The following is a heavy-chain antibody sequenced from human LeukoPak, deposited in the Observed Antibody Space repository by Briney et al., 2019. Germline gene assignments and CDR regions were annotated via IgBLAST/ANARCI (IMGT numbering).Heavy chain of an antibody. CDR1: GYTFTGYY. Sequence: ASVKVSYKASGYTFTGYYMHWVRQAPGQGLEWMGWINPNSGGTNYAQKFQGRVTMTRDTSISTAYMELSRLRSDDTAVYYCAVNLAYCGGDCYPFDAFDIWGQGTMVTVSS. D-gene: IGHD2-21*02. V-gene: IGHV1-2*02. CDR2: INPNSGGT. J-gene: IGHJ3*02. CDR3: AVNLAYCGGDCYPFDAFDI.